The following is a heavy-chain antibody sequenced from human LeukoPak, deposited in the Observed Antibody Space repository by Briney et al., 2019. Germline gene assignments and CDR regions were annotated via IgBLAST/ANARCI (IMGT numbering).Heavy chain of an antibody. Sequence: GGSLRLSCAASGFAFNSYWMSWVRHAPGKGLEWVANTKQDGSEKYYVDSVKGRFTISRDNTKNSLYLQMNSLRAENTAVYYCARDWNYYDSSGPDYFDYWGQGTLVTVSS. CDR3: ARDWNYYDSSGPDYFDY. J-gene: IGHJ4*02. CDR1: GFAFNSYW. V-gene: IGHV3-7*01. CDR2: TKQDGSEK. D-gene: IGHD3-22*01.